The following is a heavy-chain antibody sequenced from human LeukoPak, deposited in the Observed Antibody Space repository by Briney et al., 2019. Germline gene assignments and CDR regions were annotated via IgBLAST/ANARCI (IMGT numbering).Heavy chain of an antibody. CDR1: GGSISNTNW. J-gene: IGHJ3*02. V-gene: IGHV4-4*02. D-gene: IGHD1-26*01. CDR3: ASPLGYSGRSDAFDI. Sequence: SGTLSLTCGVSGGSISNTNWWTWVRQPPGKGLEWIGEVNLQGSTNYNPSLKSRVAISVDKSENHISLKLTSVTAADTAVYYCASPLGYSGRSDAFDIWGQGTMVTVSS. CDR2: VNLQGST.